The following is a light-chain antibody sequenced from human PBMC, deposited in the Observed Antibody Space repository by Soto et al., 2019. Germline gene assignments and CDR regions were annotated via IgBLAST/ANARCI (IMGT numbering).Light chain of an antibody. V-gene: IGLV2-14*01. CDR2: QVT. CDR3: NSYSSSTFYV. Sequence: QSALAQPASVSGSPGQSITISCTGSSSDIASFNYVSWYQQYPGKAPKLLIYQVTSRASGVSHRSSGSKFGDTASLTISGLQPEDEAEYYCNSYSSSTFYVFGTGTKVTVL. J-gene: IGLJ1*01. CDR1: SSDIASFNY.